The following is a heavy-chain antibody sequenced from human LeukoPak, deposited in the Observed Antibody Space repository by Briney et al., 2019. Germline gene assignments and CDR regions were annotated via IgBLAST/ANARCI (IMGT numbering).Heavy chain of an antibody. J-gene: IGHJ4*02. CDR3: ARGGDAHYDPHSYYFDY. V-gene: IGHV1-18*01. D-gene: IGHD3-3*01. Sequence: ASVKVSCKASGYTFTSYGISWVRQAPGQGLEWMGWISAYNGNTNYAQKLQGRVTMTTDTSTSTAYMELRSLRSDDTAVYYCARGGDAHYDPHSYYFDYWGQGTLVTVSS. CDR2: ISAYNGNT. CDR1: GYTFTSYG.